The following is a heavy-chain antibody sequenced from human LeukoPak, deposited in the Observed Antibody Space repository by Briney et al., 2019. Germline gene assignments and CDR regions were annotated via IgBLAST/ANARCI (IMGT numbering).Heavy chain of an antibody. CDR2: VITEFGAG. D-gene: IGHD3-3*01. CDR3: AINTIFGVVEDAFDI. J-gene: IGHJ3*02. Sequence: ASVKVSFKSSVGAFSNQAITWVRQAPGQGLEWVGVVITEFGAGKYAEKFKGRVTITSDESTGTAYMELSSLRCEDTAVYYCAINTIFGVVEDAFDIWGQGTLVTVSS. V-gene: IGHV1-69*01. CDR1: VGAFSNQA.